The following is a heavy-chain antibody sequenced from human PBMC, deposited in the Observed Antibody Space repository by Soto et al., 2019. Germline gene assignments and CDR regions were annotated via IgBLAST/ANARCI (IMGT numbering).Heavy chain of an antibody. V-gene: IGHV3-23*01. Sequence: GGSLRLSCAASGFTFSNYAMSWVRQAPGKGLEWVSGIGGRGGSTYYADSVKGRITISRDNSKKTLDLQMNSLRAEDTAVYYCASDSSGYDYGDYYYYGLDVWGQGTTVTVSS. J-gene: IGHJ6*02. CDR1: GFTFSNYA. CDR2: IGGRGGST. CDR3: ASDSSGYDYGDYYYYGLDV. D-gene: IGHD5-12*01.